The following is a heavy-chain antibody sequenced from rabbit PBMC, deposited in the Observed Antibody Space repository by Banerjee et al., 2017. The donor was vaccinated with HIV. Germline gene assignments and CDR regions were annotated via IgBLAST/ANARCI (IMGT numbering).Heavy chain of an antibody. D-gene: IGHD4-1*01. CDR2: INTSSGNT. CDR1: GFTLSNYW. CDR3: ARDLAGVIGWNFGL. V-gene: IGHV1S40*01. J-gene: IGHJ4*01. Sequence: QSLEESGGGLVQPEGSLTLTCKASGFTLSNYWMCWVRQAPGKGLEWIACINTSSGNTVYASWAKGRFTISKTSSTTVTLQMTSLTAADTATYFCARDLAGVIGWNFGLWGPGTLVTVS.